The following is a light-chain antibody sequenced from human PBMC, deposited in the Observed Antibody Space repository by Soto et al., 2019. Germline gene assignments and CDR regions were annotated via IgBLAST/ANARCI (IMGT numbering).Light chain of an antibody. V-gene: IGLV2-11*01. Sequence: QSALTQPRSVSGSPGQSVTIACTGTSSDVGVDNSVSWYQQHPGKAPKLMIYDVTTRPSGVPDRFSGSKSGNTASLTISGLQAEDDADYYCCSYAGRYFVFFGGGTKLTVL. CDR3: CSYAGRYFVF. J-gene: IGLJ2*01. CDR1: SSDVGVDNS. CDR2: DVT.